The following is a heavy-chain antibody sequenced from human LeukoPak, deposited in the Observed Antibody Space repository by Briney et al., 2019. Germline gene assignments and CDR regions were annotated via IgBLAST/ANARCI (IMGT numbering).Heavy chain of an antibody. Sequence: GASVKVSCKASGYTFTSYDINWVRQATGQGLEWMGWMNPNSGNTGYAQKFQGRVTMTRNTSISTAYMELSSLRSEDTAVYYCASSYTAAGTYYYHGMDVWGQGTTVTVSS. CDR3: ASSYTAAGTYYYHGMDV. CDR1: GYTFTSYD. V-gene: IGHV1-8*01. CDR2: MNPNSGNT. J-gene: IGHJ6*02. D-gene: IGHD6-13*01.